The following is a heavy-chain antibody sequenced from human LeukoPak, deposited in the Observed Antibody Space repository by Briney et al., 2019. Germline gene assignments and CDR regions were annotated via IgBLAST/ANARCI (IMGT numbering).Heavy chain of an antibody. Sequence: GRSLRLSCAASGFTFSSYAMHWVRQAPGKGLEWVAVISYDGSNKYYADSVKGRFTISRDNSKNTLYLQMNSLRAEDTAVYYCARDMFPTAITDHYAMDVWGKGTTVTVSS. CDR2: ISYDGSNK. J-gene: IGHJ6*04. D-gene: IGHD2-21*02. V-gene: IGHV3-30-3*01. CDR3: ARDMFPTAITDHYAMDV. CDR1: GFTFSSYA.